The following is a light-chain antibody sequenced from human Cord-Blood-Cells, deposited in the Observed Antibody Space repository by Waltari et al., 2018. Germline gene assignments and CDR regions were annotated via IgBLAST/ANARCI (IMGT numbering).Light chain of an antibody. CDR2: NAS. CDR3: HQSSSLPYT. Sequence: EIVLTPSPGFQPVTPKEKVTITCPASQSIGSSLHRSQQKPDQSPKLLIKNASHSNSGLPSRFSGSGSGTDVTLAINSLEAEDAATYYCHQSSSLPYTFGQGTKLEIK. J-gene: IGKJ2*01. CDR1: QSIGSS. V-gene: IGKV6-21*02.